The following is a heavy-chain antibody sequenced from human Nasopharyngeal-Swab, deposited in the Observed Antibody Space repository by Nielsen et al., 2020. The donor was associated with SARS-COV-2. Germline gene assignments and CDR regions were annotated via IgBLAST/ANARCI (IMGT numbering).Heavy chain of an antibody. CDR1: GYTFINYG. Sequence: ASVKVSCKASGYTFINYGITWVRQAPGQGLEWMGWSSAYNSNTNYAQKFQGRVTMTTDTSTNTAYMELRSLRSDDTAVYYCARKRGEQWLSQFDYWGQGILVTVSS. D-gene: IGHD6-19*01. J-gene: IGHJ4*02. CDR3: ARKRGEQWLSQFDY. V-gene: IGHV1-18*01. CDR2: SSAYNSNT.